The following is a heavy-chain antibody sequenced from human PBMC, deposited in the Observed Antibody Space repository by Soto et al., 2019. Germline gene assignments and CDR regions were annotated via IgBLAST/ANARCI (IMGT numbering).Heavy chain of an antibody. V-gene: IGHV3-30-3*01. Sequence: QVQLVESGGGVVQPGRSLRLSCTASGFTFSNYAMHWVRQAPGKGLEWVAVISYDGSNKYYADSVKGRFTISRDNSKNTLYLQMNSLTTEDTAVYYCARDGGCSGGSCYNSLGYYYYGMDVWGQGTTVTVSS. CDR2: ISYDGSNK. D-gene: IGHD2-15*01. CDR1: GFTFSNYA. J-gene: IGHJ6*02. CDR3: ARDGGCSGGSCYNSLGYYYYGMDV.